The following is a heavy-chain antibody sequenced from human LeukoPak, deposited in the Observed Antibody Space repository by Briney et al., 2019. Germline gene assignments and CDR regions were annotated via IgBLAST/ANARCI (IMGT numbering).Heavy chain of an antibody. CDR2: FDPEDGET. CDR1: GYTLTELS. V-gene: IGHV1-24*01. Sequence: ASAKVSCKVSGYTLTELSMHWVRQAPGKGVEWLGGFDPEDGETIYAQKFQGRVTMTEDTSTDTAYMELSSLRSEDTAVYYCARECYYGSGLDYFDYWGQGTLVTVSS. CDR3: ARECYYGSGLDYFDY. D-gene: IGHD3-10*01. J-gene: IGHJ4*02.